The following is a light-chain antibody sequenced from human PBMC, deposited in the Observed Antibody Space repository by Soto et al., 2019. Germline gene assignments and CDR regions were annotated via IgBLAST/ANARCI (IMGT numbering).Light chain of an antibody. CDR2: EVT. CDR1: SSDVGAYNF. CDR3: SSYTTSAPYV. V-gene: IGLV2-14*01. J-gene: IGLJ1*01. Sequence: QSVVTQPAYVSGSPGQSITISCTGTSSDVGAYNFVSWYQHHPGRAPKLIIYEVTIRPSGVSNRFSGSKSGNTASLTISGLQAEDEADYYCSSYTTSAPYVFGSGTKLTVL.